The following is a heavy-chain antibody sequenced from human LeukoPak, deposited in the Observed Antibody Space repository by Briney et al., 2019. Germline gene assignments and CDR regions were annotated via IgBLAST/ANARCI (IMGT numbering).Heavy chain of an antibody. V-gene: IGHV1-46*01. CDR1: GYTFTIYY. CDR2: INPSGGST. D-gene: IGHD2-21*02. Sequence: ASVTVSFTSSGYTFTIYYMHWVRQAHGQGIEWMGIINPSGGSTSYAQKFQGRVTMTRDTSTSTVYMELSSLRSEDTAVYYCARDGGELAYCGGDCYSWYFDLWGRGTLVTVSS. CDR3: ARDGGELAYCGGDCYSWYFDL. J-gene: IGHJ2*01.